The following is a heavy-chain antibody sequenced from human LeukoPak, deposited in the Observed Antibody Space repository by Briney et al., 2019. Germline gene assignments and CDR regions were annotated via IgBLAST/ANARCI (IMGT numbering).Heavy chain of an antibody. Sequence: SETLSLTCAVYGGSFSGYYWSWIRQPPGKGLEWIGEINHSGSTNYNPSLKSRVTISVDTSKNQFSLKLSSVTAADTAVYYCARQGFYWFDPWGQGTLVTVSS. CDR1: GGSFSGYY. V-gene: IGHV4-34*01. J-gene: IGHJ5*02. CDR3: ARQGFYWFDP. CDR2: INHSGST.